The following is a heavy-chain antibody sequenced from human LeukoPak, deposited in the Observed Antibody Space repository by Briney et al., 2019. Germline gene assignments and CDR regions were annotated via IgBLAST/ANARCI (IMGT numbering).Heavy chain of an antibody. CDR1: GGSISSGGYY. CDR3: ARTAVTTVDY. J-gene: IGHJ4*02. CDR2: IYYSGST. V-gene: IGHV4-31*03. Sequence: TSETLSLTCTVSGGSISSGGYYWSWISQHPGKGLEWIGYIYYSGSTYCNPSLKSRVTISVDTSKNQFSLKLSSVTAADTAVYYCARTAVTTVDYWGQGTLVTVSS. D-gene: IGHD4-17*01.